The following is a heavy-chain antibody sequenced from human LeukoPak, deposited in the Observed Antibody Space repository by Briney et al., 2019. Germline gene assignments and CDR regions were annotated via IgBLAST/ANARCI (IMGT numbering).Heavy chain of an antibody. J-gene: IGHJ3*01. CDR3: ARSEEGRLYCEPFDL. Sequence: KPSETLSLTCSVSGGSISSYYWSWIRQAPGKGLEWIGHIFTSGSPNYSPSLKSRVTFSRDTARSQIYLRMTSVTAADTAIYYCARSEEGRLYCEPFDLWGQGIMVIVSS. CDR2: IFTSGSP. V-gene: IGHV4-4*07. D-gene: IGHD1-14*01. CDR1: GGSISSYY.